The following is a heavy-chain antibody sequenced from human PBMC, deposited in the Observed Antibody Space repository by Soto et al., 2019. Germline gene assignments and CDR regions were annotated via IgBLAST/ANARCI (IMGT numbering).Heavy chain of an antibody. CDR2: ISYDGSNK. Sequence: GGSLRLSCAASGFTFSSYGMHWVRQAPGKGLEWVAVISYDGSNKYYADSVKGRFTISRDNSKNTLYLQMNSLRAEDTAVYYCAKDYRGVAGHLDYWGKGTLVTVGS. V-gene: IGHV3-30*18. J-gene: IGHJ4*02. CDR1: GFTFSSYG. CDR3: AKDYRGVAGHLDY. D-gene: IGHD6-19*01.